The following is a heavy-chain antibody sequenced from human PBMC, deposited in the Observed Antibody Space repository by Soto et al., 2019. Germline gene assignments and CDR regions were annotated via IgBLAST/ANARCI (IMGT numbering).Heavy chain of an antibody. V-gene: IGHV3-30-3*01. J-gene: IGHJ3*02. D-gene: IGHD3-22*01. Sequence: GGSLRLSCAASGFTFSSYAMHWVRQAPGKGLEWVVVISYDGSNKYYADSVKGRFTISRDNSKNTLYLQMNSLRAEDTAVYYCARDCVDYYDSSGYYYGAFDIWGQGTMVTVSS. CDR2: ISYDGSNK. CDR3: ARDCVDYYDSSGYYYGAFDI. CDR1: GFTFSSYA.